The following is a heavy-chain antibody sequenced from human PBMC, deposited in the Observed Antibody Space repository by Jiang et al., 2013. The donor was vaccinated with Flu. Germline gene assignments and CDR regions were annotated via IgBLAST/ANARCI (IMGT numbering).Heavy chain of an antibody. V-gene: IGHV4-30-2*01. CDR3: ARGRRLDAFDV. J-gene: IGHJ3*01. D-gene: IGHD1-1*01. Sequence: KPSQTLSLTCAVSGVSIGRSGYSWTWIRQPPGKGLEWIGYISHGGTTYYNPSLKSRVTISVDTSKTQFSLMLNSVTAADTAVYYCARGRRLDAFDVWGQGTMVTVSS. CDR2: ISHGGTT. CDR1: GVSIGRSGYS.